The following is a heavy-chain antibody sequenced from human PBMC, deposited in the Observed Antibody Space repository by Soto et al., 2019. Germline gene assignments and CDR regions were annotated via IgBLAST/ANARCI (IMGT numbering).Heavy chain of an antibody. CDR1: GYTFTGYY. D-gene: IGHD3-9*01. Sequence: ASVKVSCKASGYTFTGYYMHWVRQAPGQGLEWMGWINPNSGGTNYAQKFQGWVTMTRDTSISTAYMELSRLRSDDTAVYYSARDPFPYFVGKFGMDVWGQVSTISVS. J-gene: IGHJ6*02. CDR2: INPNSGGT. V-gene: IGHV1-2*04. CDR3: ARDPFPYFVGKFGMDV.